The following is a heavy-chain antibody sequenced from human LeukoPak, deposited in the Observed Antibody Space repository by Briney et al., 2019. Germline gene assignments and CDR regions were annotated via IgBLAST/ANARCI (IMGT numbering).Heavy chain of an antibody. CDR1: GYTFTSYD. CDR3: VRGAGATISYYHYYMDV. V-gene: IGHV1-8*03. J-gene: IGHJ6*03. CDR2: MNPNSGNT. Sequence: GASVKVSCKASGYTFTSYDTNWVRQATGQGLEWVGWMNPNSGNTGYAQKFQGRVTITRNTSISTAYMELSSLRSEDTAVYYCVRGAGATISYYHYYMDVWGKGTTVTVSS. D-gene: IGHD1-26*01.